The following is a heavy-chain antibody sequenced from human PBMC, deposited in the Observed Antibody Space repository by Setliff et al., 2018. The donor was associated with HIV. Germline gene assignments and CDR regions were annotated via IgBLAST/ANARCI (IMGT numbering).Heavy chain of an antibody. Sequence: GASVKVSCKASGGTFSSYAISWVRQAPGQGLDWMGGIIPVFGTTNYAQKFQGRVTITADESTSTAYMELSSLRSEDTAVYYCARETYYYDNPQYYYYYMDVWGQGTAVTVSS. V-gene: IGHV1-69*13. J-gene: IGHJ6*03. CDR3: ARETYYYDNPQYYYYYMDV. CDR1: GGTFSSYA. D-gene: IGHD3-22*01. CDR2: IIPVFGTT.